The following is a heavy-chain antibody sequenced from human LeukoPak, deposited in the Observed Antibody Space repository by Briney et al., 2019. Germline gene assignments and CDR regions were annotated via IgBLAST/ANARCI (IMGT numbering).Heavy chain of an antibody. Sequence: GGSLRLSCAASGFTFSSYGMHWVRQAPGKGLEWVAVISYDGSNKYYADSVKGRFTISRDNSKNTLYLQMNSLRPEDTAVYYCARSYGSASYNIDYWGQGTLVTVSS. CDR1: GFTFSSYG. J-gene: IGHJ4*02. CDR3: ARSYGSASYNIDY. CDR2: ISYDGSNK. V-gene: IGHV3-30*03. D-gene: IGHD3-10*01.